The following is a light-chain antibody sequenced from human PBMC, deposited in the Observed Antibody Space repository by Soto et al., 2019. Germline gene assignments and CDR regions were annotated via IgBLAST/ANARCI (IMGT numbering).Light chain of an antibody. Sequence: DIQLTQSPSTLSASVGDRVTITCRASQSISSWLAWYQQKPGKAPNLLIYKTSNLESGVPSRFSGSGSGTEFTLTISRLQPDDFASYYCQYYNDYCWTFGQGTKVEIK. CDR1: QSISSW. V-gene: IGKV1-5*03. J-gene: IGKJ1*01. CDR2: KTS. CDR3: QYYNDYCWT.